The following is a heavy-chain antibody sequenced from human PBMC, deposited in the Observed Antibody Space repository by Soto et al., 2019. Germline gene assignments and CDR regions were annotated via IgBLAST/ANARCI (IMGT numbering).Heavy chain of an antibody. CDR1: GFTFSDYY. J-gene: IGHJ4*02. D-gene: IGHD3-22*01. CDR3: ARVLFTMIAFDY. Sequence: GGSLRLSCAASGFTFSDYYMSWIRQAPGKGLGWVSYISSSSSYTNYADSVKGRFTISRDNAKNSLYLQMNSLRAEDTAVYYCARVLFTMIAFDYWGQGTLVTVSS. CDR2: ISSSSSYT. V-gene: IGHV3-11*06.